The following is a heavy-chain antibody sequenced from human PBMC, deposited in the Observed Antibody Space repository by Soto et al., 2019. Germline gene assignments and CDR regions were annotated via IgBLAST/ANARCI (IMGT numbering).Heavy chain of an antibody. CDR2: IFHSGST. D-gene: IGHD6-6*01. J-gene: IGHJ4*02. V-gene: IGHV4-4*02. CDR1: SGFISSNNW. CDR3: AKMRSGSSYFDY. Sequence: QVQLQESGPGLVTPSGTLSLTCAVSSGFISSNNWWIWVRQPPGEGLEWIGEIFHSGSTNYNPSLKSRVTISVDKSKNQFSLNLSSVTDADTAIYYCAKMRSGSSYFDYWGQGILVTVSS.